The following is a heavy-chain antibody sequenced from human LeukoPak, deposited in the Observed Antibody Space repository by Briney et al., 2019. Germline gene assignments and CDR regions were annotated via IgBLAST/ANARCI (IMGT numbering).Heavy chain of an antibody. V-gene: IGHV4-59*01. CDR3: ARDRYGGNSPMDV. CDR1: GGSISSYY. CDR2: VYYSGAT. D-gene: IGHD4-23*01. J-gene: IGHJ6*02. Sequence: SETLSLTCTVSGGSISSYYWSWIRQPPTKGLEWIGYVYYSGATIYNPSLKSRVTISVDTSKNQFSLKLSSVTAADTAVYYCARDRYGGNSPMDVWGQGTTVSVSS.